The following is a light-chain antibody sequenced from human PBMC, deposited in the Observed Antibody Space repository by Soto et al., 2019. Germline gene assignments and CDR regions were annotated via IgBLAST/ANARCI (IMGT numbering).Light chain of an antibody. CDR1: QGISSY. CDR3: QQYYSYLPYT. V-gene: IGKV1-8*01. J-gene: IGKJ2*01. Sequence: AIRMTQSPSSLSASTGDRVTITCRASQGISSYLAWYQQKPGKAPKLLIYAASTLQSGVPSRFSGSGSGTDFTLTISCLQFEDFATYYCQQYYSYLPYTFGQGTKLEIK. CDR2: AAS.